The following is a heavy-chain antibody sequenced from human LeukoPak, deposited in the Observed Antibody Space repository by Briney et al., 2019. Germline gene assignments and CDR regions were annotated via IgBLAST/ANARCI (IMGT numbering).Heavy chain of an antibody. D-gene: IGHD7-27*01. Sequence: GASVKVSCKASGGTFSSYAISWVRQAPGQGLEWMGGIIPIFGTANYAQKFQGRVTITTDESTSTAYMELSSLRSEDTAVYYCARVTGEVGAFDIWGQGTMVTVSS. CDR1: GGTFSSYA. V-gene: IGHV1-69*05. CDR2: IIPIFGTA. J-gene: IGHJ3*02. CDR3: ARVTGEVGAFDI.